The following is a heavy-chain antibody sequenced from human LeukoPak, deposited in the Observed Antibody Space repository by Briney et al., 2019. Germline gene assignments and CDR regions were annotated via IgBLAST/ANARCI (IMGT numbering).Heavy chain of an antibody. Sequence: ASVKVSCKASGDTLIGYYIHWVRQAPGQGLEWIGWIKSKSGGTNYAQKFQGGVTMTRDTSISTAYMELSRLRSDDTAVYYCARGFARGIVPPLGYWGQGTLVTVSS. CDR3: ARGFARGIVPPLGY. V-gene: IGHV1-2*02. CDR1: GDTLIGYY. D-gene: IGHD2-15*01. CDR2: IKSKSGGT. J-gene: IGHJ4*02.